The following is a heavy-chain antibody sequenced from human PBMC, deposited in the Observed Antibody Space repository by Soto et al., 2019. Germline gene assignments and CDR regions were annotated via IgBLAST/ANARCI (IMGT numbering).Heavy chain of an antibody. CDR1: GYTFTSYD. CDR2: MNPNSGNT. D-gene: IGHD3-16*02. J-gene: IGHJ4*01. CDR3: ARDTHSHAITFGGGIVNY. V-gene: IGHV1-8*01. Sequence: QVQLVQSGAEVKKPGASVKVSCKASGYTFTSYDINWVRQATGQGLEWMGWMNPNSGNTGYAQKFQGRVTMTRNTSISTAYMELSSLRSEDTAVYYCARDTHSHAITFGGGIVNYWGHGTLVTVSS.